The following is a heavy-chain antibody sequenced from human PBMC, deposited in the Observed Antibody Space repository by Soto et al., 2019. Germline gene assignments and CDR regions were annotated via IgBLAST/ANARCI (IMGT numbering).Heavy chain of an antibody. CDR2: ISGSGGST. J-gene: IGHJ5*02. CDR1: GFTFSSYA. Sequence: PGGSLRLSCAASGFTFSSYAMSWVRQAPGKGLEWVSAISGSGGSTYYADSVKGRFTISRDNSKNTLYLQMNSLRAGDRAVYYWAKDVMGYYYNSSVSFNPGGQETRVTVS. D-gene: IGHD3-22*01. V-gene: IGHV3-23*01. CDR3: AKDVMGYYYNSSVSFNP.